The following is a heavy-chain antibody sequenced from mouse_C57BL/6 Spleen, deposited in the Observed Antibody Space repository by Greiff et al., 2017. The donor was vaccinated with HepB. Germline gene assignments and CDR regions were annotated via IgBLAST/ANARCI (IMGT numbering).Heavy chain of an antibody. Sequence: QVQLQQSGAELVMPGASVKLSCKASGYTFTSYWMHWVKQRPGQGLEWIGEIDPSDSYTNYNQKFKGKSTLTVDKSSSTAYMQLSSLTSEDSAVYYCARDGDYDVFAYWGQGTLVTVSA. D-gene: IGHD2-4*01. V-gene: IGHV1-69*01. CDR3: ARDGDYDVFAY. J-gene: IGHJ3*01. CDR1: GYTFTSYW. CDR2: IDPSDSYT.